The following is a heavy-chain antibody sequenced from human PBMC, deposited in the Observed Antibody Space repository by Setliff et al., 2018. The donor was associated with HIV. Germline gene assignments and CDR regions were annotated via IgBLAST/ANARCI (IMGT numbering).Heavy chain of an antibody. D-gene: IGHD1-26*01. Sequence: PGGSLRLSCAASGFTFSNYAMSWVRQAPGKGLEWVSGLIENGVDKYYAGSVKGRFTISRDNSKNTLTMVMNSLSAEDTAMYYCVRDYVRPGTVGTTSPLDNWGQGTLVTVSS. J-gene: IGHJ1*01. CDR2: LIENGVDK. V-gene: IGHV3-23*01. CDR3: VRDYVRPGTVGTTSPLDN. CDR1: GFTFSNYA.